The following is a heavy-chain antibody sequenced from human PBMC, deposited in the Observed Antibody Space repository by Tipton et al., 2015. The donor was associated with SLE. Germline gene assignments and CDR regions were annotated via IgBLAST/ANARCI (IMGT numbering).Heavy chain of an antibody. D-gene: IGHD3-3*01. V-gene: IGHV4-61*02. CDR1: GGSISSGSYY. CDR3: VRDYDFWAGETDY. CDR2: IYTRGST. J-gene: IGHJ4*03. Sequence: TLSLTCSVSGGSISSGSYYWSWIRQPAGGGLEWIGRIYTRGSTNYNPSLESRVTISFDTSRNQFSLKLTSVTAADTAVYYCVRDYDFWAGETDYWGQGTTVTGSS.